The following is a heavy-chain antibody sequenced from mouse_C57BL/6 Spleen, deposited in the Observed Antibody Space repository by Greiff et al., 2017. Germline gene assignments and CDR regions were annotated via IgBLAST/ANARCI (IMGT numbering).Heavy chain of an antibody. Sequence: QVQLQQPGAELVKPGASVKMSCKASGYTFTSYWITWVKQRPGQGLEWIGDIYPGSGSTNYNEKFKSKATLTVDTSSSTAYMQLSSLTSEDSAVYYCARSWGNYDAPYYLDYWGQGTTLTVSS. J-gene: IGHJ2*01. CDR2: IYPGSGST. CDR3: ARSWGNYDAPYYLDY. D-gene: IGHD2-4*01. V-gene: IGHV1-55*01. CDR1: GYTFTSYW.